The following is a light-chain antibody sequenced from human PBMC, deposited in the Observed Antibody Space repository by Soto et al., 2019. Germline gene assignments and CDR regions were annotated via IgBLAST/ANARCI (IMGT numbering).Light chain of an antibody. CDR3: QQYKNWPPWT. J-gene: IGKJ1*01. CDR2: GAS. V-gene: IGKV3-15*01. CDR1: QSVSSN. Sequence: ELVMTQSPVTLSVSPGARVTLSCRASQSVSSNLAWYQQKPGQAPSLLIYGASTRATGIPARFSGIESGTEFTLTIRGLQSEDFAVYYGQQYKNWPPWTFGPGTKVDIK.